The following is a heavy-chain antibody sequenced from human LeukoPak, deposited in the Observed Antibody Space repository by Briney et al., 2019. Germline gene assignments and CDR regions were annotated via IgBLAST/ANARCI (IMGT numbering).Heavy chain of an antibody. CDR3: VRVLTGSQFDY. Sequence: TSGTLSLTCTVSGYSISSGYYWGWIRQPPGKGLEWIGSIYHSGSSDYNPSLKSRVTISVDTSKNQFSLKLSSVTAADTAVYYCVRVLTGSQFDYWGQGTLVTVSS. CDR2: IYHSGSS. J-gene: IGHJ4*02. D-gene: IGHD1-14*01. CDR1: GYSISSGYY. V-gene: IGHV4-38-2*02.